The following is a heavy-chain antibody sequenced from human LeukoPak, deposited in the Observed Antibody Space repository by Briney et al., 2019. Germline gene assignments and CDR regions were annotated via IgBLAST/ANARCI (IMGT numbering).Heavy chain of an antibody. J-gene: IGHJ3*01. CDR3: ARGGHFDSLEYAFDV. CDR2: IYHTGSP. CDR1: GGSISSDIYY. V-gene: IGHV4-31*03. Sequence: SQTLSLTCTVSGGSISSDIYYWGWIRHHPEKGLEWIGYIYHTGSPYQNPSLKSRATLSVDTYQNQFSPRLDSVTAADTAVYYCARGGHFDSLEYAFDVWGQGTMVTVSS. D-gene: IGHD3-9*01.